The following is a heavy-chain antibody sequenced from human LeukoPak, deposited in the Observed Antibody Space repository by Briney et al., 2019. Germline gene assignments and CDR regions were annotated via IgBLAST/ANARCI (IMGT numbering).Heavy chain of an antibody. CDR2: INPSGGST. D-gene: IGHD4-17*01. Sequence: GASVKVSCKASGYTFTSYYMHWVRQAPGQGLEWMGIINPSGGSTRDAVKVQCRVTMNSDTSTSTVYMELSSLRSEDTAVYYCARGTLTYGDYVDYWGQGTLVTVSS. CDR1: GYTFTSYY. CDR3: ARGTLTYGDYVDY. V-gene: IGHV1-46*03. J-gene: IGHJ4*02.